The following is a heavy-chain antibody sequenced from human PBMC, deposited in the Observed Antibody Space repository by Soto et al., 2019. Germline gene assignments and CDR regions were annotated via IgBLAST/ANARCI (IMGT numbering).Heavy chain of an antibody. D-gene: IGHD6-25*01. Sequence: SETLSLTCTVSGGSISSYYWSWIRQPPGKGLEWIGYIYYGGSTNYNPSLKSRVTISVDTSKNQFSLKLSSVTAADTAVYYCAGGYSDTWYLVWGLGTSVTVSS. CDR1: GGSISSYY. CDR2: IYYGGST. CDR3: AGGYSDTWYLV. J-gene: IGHJ4*01. V-gene: IGHV4-59*01.